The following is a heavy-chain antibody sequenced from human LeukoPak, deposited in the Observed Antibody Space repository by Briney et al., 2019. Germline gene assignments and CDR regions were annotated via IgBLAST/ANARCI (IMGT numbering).Heavy chain of an antibody. D-gene: IGHD6-19*01. CDR2: INEDGSTT. CDR1: GFTFSSNW. CDR3: ASVAGPFDY. Sequence: GGSLRLSCAASGFTFSSNWMHWVRQAPGKGLVWVLRINEDGSTTNYADSVKGRFTISRDNSKNTLYLQMNSLRAEDTAVYYCASVAGPFDYWGQGTLVTVSS. J-gene: IGHJ4*02. V-gene: IGHV3-74*01.